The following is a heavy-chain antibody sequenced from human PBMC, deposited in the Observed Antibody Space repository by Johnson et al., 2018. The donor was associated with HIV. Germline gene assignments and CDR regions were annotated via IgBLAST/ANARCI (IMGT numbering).Heavy chain of an antibody. CDR1: GFTFSDYY. Sequence: QVQLVESGGGLVKPGGSLRLSCAASGFTFSDYYMSWIRQAPGKGLEWVSYISSSGSTIYYADSVKGRSTISRDNSKNTLYLQMNSLRAEDTAVYYCTRRSPYDAFDIWGQGTMVTVSS. CDR3: TRRSPYDAFDI. CDR2: ISSSGSTI. V-gene: IGHV3-11*04. J-gene: IGHJ3*02.